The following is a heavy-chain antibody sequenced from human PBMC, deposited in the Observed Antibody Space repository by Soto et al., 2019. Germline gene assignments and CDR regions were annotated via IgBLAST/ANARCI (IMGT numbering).Heavy chain of an antibody. D-gene: IGHD1-1*01. J-gene: IGHJ4*02. CDR1: GFTFSSYG. CDR2: ISHDGTNK. V-gene: IGHV3-30*03. CDR3: AGGYGLTYFDY. Sequence: GGSLRLSCAASGFTFSSYGMHWVRQAPGKGLEWVAVISHDGTNKYYADSVKGRFTISRDNSKNTLYLQMNSLRAEDTAVYYCAGGYGLTYFDYWGQGTLVTVSS.